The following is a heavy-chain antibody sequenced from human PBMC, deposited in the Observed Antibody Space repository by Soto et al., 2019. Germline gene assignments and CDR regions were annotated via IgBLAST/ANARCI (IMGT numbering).Heavy chain of an antibody. Sequence: GGSLELSFPPPELTFSSTDIHGAPQAPGKGLEWVSAIGTAGDTYYPGSVKGRFTISRENAKNSLYLQMNSLRAGDTAVYYCARGQVGSPGTKGVAFDIWGQGTMVTVSS. V-gene: IGHV3-13*01. D-gene: IGHD1-26*01. J-gene: IGHJ3*02. CDR2: IGTAGDT. CDR1: ELTFSSTD. CDR3: ARGQVGSPGTKGVAFDI.